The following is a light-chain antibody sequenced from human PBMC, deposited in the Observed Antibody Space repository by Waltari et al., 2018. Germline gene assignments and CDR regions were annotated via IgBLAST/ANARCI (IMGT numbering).Light chain of an antibody. CDR1: QSISNY. V-gene: IGKV1-39*01. CDR3: QQSYRTPWT. Sequence: DIQMTQSPSSLSASVGDRVTITCRANQSISNYLNWYQQKSGRPPKLLMYAASSLQSGVPSRFSGSGSGTDFTLAISSLQREDFAAYYCQQSYRTPWTFGQGTKVETK. CDR2: AAS. J-gene: IGKJ1*01.